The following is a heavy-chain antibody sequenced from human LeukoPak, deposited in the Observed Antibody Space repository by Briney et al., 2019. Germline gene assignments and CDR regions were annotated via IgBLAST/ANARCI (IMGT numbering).Heavy chain of an antibody. J-gene: IGHJ3*02. CDR3: ARSGYEWWVAFDI. Sequence: PSETLSLTCTVSGGSISSSSYYWGWIRQPPGKGLEWIGSIYYSGSTYYNPSLKSRVTISVDTSKNQFSLKLSSVTAADTAVYYCARSGYEWWVAFDIWGQGTMVTVSS. CDR1: GGSISSSSYY. D-gene: IGHD5-12*01. CDR2: IYYSGST. V-gene: IGHV4-39*01.